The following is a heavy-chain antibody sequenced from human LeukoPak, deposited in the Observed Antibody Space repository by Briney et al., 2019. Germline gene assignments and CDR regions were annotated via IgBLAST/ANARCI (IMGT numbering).Heavy chain of an antibody. V-gene: IGHV1-18*01. D-gene: IGHD5-18*01. Sequence: APMKVSCKASGYTFTSYGISWVRQAPGQGLEWMGWISAYNGNTNYAQKLQGRVTMTTDTSTSTAYMELRSLRSDDTAVYYCARDPSDTVYYYYMDVWGKGTTVTISS. CDR3: ARDPSDTVYYYYMDV. CDR2: ISAYNGNT. J-gene: IGHJ6*03. CDR1: GYTFTSYG.